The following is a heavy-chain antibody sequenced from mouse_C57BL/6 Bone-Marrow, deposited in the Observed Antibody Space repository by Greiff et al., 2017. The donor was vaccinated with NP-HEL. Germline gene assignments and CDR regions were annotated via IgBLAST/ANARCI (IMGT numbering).Heavy chain of an antibody. Sequence: VQLQQSGPELVKPGDSVKISCKASGYSFTGYFMNWVMQSHGKSLEWIGRINPYNGDTFYNQKFKGKATLTVDKSSSTAHMELRSLTSEDSAVYYCARLPTVVAGDAMDYWGQGTSVTVSS. V-gene: IGHV1-20*01. J-gene: IGHJ4*01. CDR1: GYSFTGYF. CDR3: ARLPTVVAGDAMDY. D-gene: IGHD1-1*01. CDR2: INPYNGDT.